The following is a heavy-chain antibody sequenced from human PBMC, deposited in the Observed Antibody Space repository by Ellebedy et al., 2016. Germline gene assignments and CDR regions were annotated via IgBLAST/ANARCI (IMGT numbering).Heavy chain of an antibody. Sequence: GESLKISXAASGFTFSSYWMSWVRQAPGKGLVWVSRINSDGSSTSYADSVKGRFTISRDNAKNTLYLQMNSLRAEDTAVYYCARTPGLITMVRGVIVGMDVWGQGTTVTVSS. CDR1: GFTFSSYW. D-gene: IGHD3-10*01. CDR3: ARTPGLITMVRGVIVGMDV. J-gene: IGHJ6*02. V-gene: IGHV3-74*01. CDR2: INSDGSST.